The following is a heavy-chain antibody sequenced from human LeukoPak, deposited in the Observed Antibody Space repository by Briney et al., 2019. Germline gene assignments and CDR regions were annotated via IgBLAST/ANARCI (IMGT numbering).Heavy chain of an antibody. CDR3: ARGGIAELEYYYYGLDV. J-gene: IGHJ6*02. CDR1: GFTFSSYA. D-gene: IGHD6-13*01. Sequence: PGGSLRLSCAASGFTFSSYAMHWVRQAPGKGLEWVAVISFDGSDKYYADSVKGRFTISRDKSQNMVFLQMKSLRLEDTAVYYCARGGIAELEYYYYGLDVWGQGTTVTVSS. V-gene: IGHV3-30-3*01. CDR2: ISFDGSDK.